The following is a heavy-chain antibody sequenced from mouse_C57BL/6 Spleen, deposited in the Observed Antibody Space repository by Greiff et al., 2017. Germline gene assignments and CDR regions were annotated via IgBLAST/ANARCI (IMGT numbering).Heavy chain of an antibody. Sequence: VQLKQSGAELVRPGASVKLSCTASGFNIKDYYMHWVKQRPEQGLEWIGRIDPEDGDTEYAPKFQGKATMTADTSSNTAYLQLSSLTSEDTAVYYCTTTPSYYGSSSWFAYWGQGTLVTVSA. CDR3: TTTPSYYGSSSWFAY. CDR1: GFNIKDYY. J-gene: IGHJ3*01. CDR2: IDPEDGDT. D-gene: IGHD1-1*01. V-gene: IGHV14-1*01.